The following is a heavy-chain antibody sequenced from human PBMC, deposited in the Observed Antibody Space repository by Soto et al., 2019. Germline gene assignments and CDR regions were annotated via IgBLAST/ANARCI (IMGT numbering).Heavy chain of an antibody. CDR1: GGSISSGGYS. V-gene: IGHV4-30-2*01. D-gene: IGHD6-6*01. CDR2: IYHSGST. Sequence: QLQLQESGSGLVKPSQTLSLTCAVSGGSISSGGYSWSWIRQPPGKGLEWIGYIYHSGSTYYNPSLTIRVTISVDRSKNQFSLRLRSVTAADTAVYYCAGGIAARPLGYWGQGTPVTVSS. J-gene: IGHJ4*02. CDR3: AGGIAARPLGY.